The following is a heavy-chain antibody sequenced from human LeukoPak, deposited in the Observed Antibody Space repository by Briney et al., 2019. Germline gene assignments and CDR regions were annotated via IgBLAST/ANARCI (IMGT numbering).Heavy chain of an antibody. V-gene: IGHV1-46*01. Sequence: RASVQVSCKASGYTFTSNYIHWVRQAPGQGLEWMGMIYPRDGSTSYAQKFQGRVTVTRDTSTSTVHMELSGLRSEDTAVYYCARDQEGFDYWGQGTLVTVSS. J-gene: IGHJ4*02. CDR2: IYPRDGST. CDR1: GYTFTSNY. CDR3: ARDQEGFDY.